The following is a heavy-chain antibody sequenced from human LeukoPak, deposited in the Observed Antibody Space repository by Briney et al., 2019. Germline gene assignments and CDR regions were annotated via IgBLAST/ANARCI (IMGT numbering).Heavy chain of an antibody. CDR1: GYTFTSYA. CDR2: MNSNSGNT. J-gene: IGHJ6*03. Sequence: ASVKVSCKASGYTFTSYAMIWVRQAPGPGLEWMGWMNSNSGNTGYAQKFQGRVTITRNTSISTAYMELSSLRSEDTAVYYCARGRGTTNYYYYYMDVWGKGTTVTVSS. CDR3: ARGRGTTNYYYYYMDV. V-gene: IGHV1-8*03. D-gene: IGHD4-17*01.